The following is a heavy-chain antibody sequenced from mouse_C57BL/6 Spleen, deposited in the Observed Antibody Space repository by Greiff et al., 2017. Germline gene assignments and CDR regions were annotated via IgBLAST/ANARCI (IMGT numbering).Heavy chain of an antibody. D-gene: IGHD2-5*01. Sequence: QVQLQQPGAELVRPGSSVKLSCKASGYTFTSYWMHWVKQRPIQGLEWIGNIDPSDSETHYNQKFKDKATLTVDKSSSTAYMQLSSLTSEDSAVYYCARAYYSNYVYAMDDWGQGTSVTVSS. CDR3: ARAYYSNYVYAMDD. CDR1: GYTFTSYW. CDR2: IDPSDSET. V-gene: IGHV1-52*01. J-gene: IGHJ4*01.